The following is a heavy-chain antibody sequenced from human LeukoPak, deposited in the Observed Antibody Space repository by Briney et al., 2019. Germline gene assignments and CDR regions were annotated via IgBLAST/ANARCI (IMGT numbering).Heavy chain of an antibody. CDR3: AIFKHHLRPDY. J-gene: IGHJ4*02. CDR2: IYPDDSDT. CDR1: GYSFTSYW. D-gene: IGHD3-3*01. V-gene: IGHV5-51*01. Sequence: GESLKISCKGSGYSFTSYWIGWVRQMPGKGLEWMGIIYPDDSDTRYSPSFQGQVTISADKSISTAYLQWSSLKASDIAMYYCAIFKHHLRPDYWGQGTLATVSS.